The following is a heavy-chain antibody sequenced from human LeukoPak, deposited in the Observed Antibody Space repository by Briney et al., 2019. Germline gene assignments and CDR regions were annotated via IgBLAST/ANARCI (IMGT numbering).Heavy chain of an antibody. D-gene: IGHD5-12*01. J-gene: IGHJ4*02. CDR1: GGSFSSYY. CDR2: IYYSGSI. Sequence: SETLSLTCAVYGGSFSSYYWSWIRQPPGKGLEWIGHIYYSGSIKYNPSLKSRVTISLDTSKNQFSLKLTSVIAADTAVYYCARGPYSGYTLRPLDYWGQGTLVTVSS. V-gene: IGHV4-59*01. CDR3: ARGPYSGYTLRPLDY.